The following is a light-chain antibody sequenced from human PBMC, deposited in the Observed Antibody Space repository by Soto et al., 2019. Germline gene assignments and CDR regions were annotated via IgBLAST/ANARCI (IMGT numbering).Light chain of an antibody. Sequence: QSALTQPASVSGSPGQSITISCTGTSSDVGGYHYVSWYQQHPGKAPKLMIYEVSNRPSGVSNRFSGSKSGNTASLTISGLQAEVEADYYCSSYTSSTSYVFGTGTKVTVL. CDR3: SSYTSSTSYV. J-gene: IGLJ1*01. CDR2: EVS. V-gene: IGLV2-14*01. CDR1: SSDVGGYHY.